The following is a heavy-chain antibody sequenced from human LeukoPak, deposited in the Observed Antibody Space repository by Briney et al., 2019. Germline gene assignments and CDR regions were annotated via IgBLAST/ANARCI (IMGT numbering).Heavy chain of an antibody. CDR3: VRDPDALDY. Sequence: GGSLRLSCAGSGFTFSSDSMNWVRQAPGKGLEWVSYIRSSGSPIYYADSVKGRFTISRDNAKNSVYLQMNSLRDEDTAVYYCVRDPDALDYWGQGTLVTVSS. CDR2: IRSSGSPI. CDR1: GFTFSSDS. J-gene: IGHJ4*02. V-gene: IGHV3-48*02.